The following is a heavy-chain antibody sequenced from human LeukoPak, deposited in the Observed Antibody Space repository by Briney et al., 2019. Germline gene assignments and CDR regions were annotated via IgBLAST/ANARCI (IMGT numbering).Heavy chain of an antibody. D-gene: IGHD1-26*01. CDR1: GFTFSSNG. J-gene: IGHJ4*02. CDR2: ASGSGEST. Sequence: GSLRLSCVGSGFTFSSNGMSWVRQAPGKGLEWVCGASGSGESTHYADSVKGRFTISRDNSKNTLFLQMNSLRAEDTAVYYCAKDLRGTFIGDFDSWGQGTLVTVSS. V-gene: IGHV3-23*01. CDR3: AKDLRGTFIGDFDS.